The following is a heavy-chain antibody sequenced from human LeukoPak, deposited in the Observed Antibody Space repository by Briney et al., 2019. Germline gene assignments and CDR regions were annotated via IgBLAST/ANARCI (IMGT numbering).Heavy chain of an antibody. CDR2: IKTDGSET. D-gene: IGHD2-21*01. CDR1: GFTFSNYW. J-gene: IGHJ4*02. V-gene: IGHV3-74*01. CDR3: SKPLGGNGDH. Sequence: HPGGSLRLSCAASGFTFSNYWMHWFRQAPGKGLVWVSRIKTDGSETGYADSVKGRFTISRDNAKNTLYLQMNSLRAEDTAVYYCSKPLGGNGDHWGQGTLVTVSS.